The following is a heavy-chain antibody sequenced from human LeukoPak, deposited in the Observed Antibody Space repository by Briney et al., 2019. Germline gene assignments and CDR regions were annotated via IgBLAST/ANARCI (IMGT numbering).Heavy chain of an antibody. CDR3: VRGGYSSSWRNFDY. D-gene: IGHD6-13*01. CDR2: IYTSGST. Sequence: SETLSLTCTVSGGSISGYYWSWIRQPAGKGLECIGRIYTSGSTNYNPSLKSRVTISVDKSKNQFSLKLSSVTAADTAVYYCVRGGYSSSWRNFDYWGQGTLVTVSS. CDR1: GGSISGYY. V-gene: IGHV4-4*07. J-gene: IGHJ4*02.